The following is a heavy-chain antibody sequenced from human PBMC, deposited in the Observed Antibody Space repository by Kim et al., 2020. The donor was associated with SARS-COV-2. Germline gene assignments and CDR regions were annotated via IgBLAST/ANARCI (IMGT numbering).Heavy chain of an antibody. CDR2: INSDGSST. CDR3: ASLDSGYDYFYFDY. D-gene: IGHD5-12*01. Sequence: GGSLRLSCAASGFTFSSYWMHWVRQAPGKGLVWVSRINSDGSSTSYADSVKGRFTISRDNAKNTLYLQMNSLRAEDTAVYYCASLDSGYDYFYFDYWGQGTLVTVSS. J-gene: IGHJ4*02. CDR1: GFTFSSYW. V-gene: IGHV3-74*01.